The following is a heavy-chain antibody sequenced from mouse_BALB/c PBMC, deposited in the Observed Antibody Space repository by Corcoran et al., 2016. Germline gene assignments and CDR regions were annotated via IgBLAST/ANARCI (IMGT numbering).Heavy chain of an antibody. CDR1: GFNIKDTY. D-gene: IGHD1-1*01. J-gene: IGHJ2*01. Sequence: EVQLQQSGAELVKPGASVKLSCTASGFNIKDTYMHWVKQRPEQGLEWIGRIDPANGNTKYDPKFQGKATITADTSSNTAYLQLSSLTSEDTAVYYCARRYGSSTRPFDYWGQGTTLTVSS. CDR2: IDPANGNT. V-gene: IGHV14-3*02. CDR3: ARRYGSSTRPFDY.